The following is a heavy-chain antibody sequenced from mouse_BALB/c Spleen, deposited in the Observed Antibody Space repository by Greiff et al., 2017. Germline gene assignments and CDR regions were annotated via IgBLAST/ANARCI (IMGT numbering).Heavy chain of an antibody. CDR2: INPSTGYT. CDR3: ARGRYYDYDGFAY. Sequence: VQLQQSGAELAKPGASVKMSCKASGYTFTSYWMHWVKQRPGQGLEWIGYINPSTGYTEYNQKFKDKATLTADKSSSTAYMQLSSLTSEDSAVYYCARGRYYDYDGFAYWGQGTLVTVSA. D-gene: IGHD2-4*01. CDR1: GYTFTSYW. V-gene: IGHV1-7*01. J-gene: IGHJ3*01.